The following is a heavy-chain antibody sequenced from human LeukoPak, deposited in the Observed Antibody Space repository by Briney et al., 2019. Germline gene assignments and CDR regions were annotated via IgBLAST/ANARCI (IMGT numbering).Heavy chain of an antibody. Sequence: SVEVSCKASGGTFSSYAISWVRQAPGQGLEWMGRIIPILGIANYAQKFQGRVTITADKSTSTAYMELSSLRSEDTAVYYCARDMAPGYCSGGSCYSFSYWGQGTLVTVSS. V-gene: IGHV1-69*04. J-gene: IGHJ4*02. D-gene: IGHD2-15*01. CDR3: ARDMAPGYCSGGSCYSFSY. CDR2: IIPILGIA. CDR1: GGTFSSYA.